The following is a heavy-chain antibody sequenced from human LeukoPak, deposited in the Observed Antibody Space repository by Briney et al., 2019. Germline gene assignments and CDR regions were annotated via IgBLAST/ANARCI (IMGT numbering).Heavy chain of an antibody. CDR3: AREGGTIFGVVISYYYYYMDV. CDR2: IIPIFGTA. V-gene: IGHV1-69*05. Sequence: TVKVSCEASGGTFSSYAISWVRQAPGQGLEWMGRIIPIFGTANYAQKFQGRVTITTDESTSTAYMELSSLRSEDTAVYYCAREGGTIFGVVISYYYYYMDVWGKGTTVTVSS. D-gene: IGHD3-3*01. J-gene: IGHJ6*03. CDR1: GGTFSSYA.